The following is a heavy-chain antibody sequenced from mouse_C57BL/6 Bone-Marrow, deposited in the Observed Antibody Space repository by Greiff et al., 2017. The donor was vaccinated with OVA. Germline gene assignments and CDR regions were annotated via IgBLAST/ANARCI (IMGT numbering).Heavy chain of an antibody. V-gene: IGHV1-82*01. CDR1: GYAFSSSW. Sequence: VQRVESGPELVKPGASVKISCKASGYAFSSSWMNWVKQRPGKGLEWIGRIYPGDGDTNYNGKFKGKATLTADKSSSTAYMQLSSLTSEDSAVYFCARITTAQYYFDYWGQGTTLTVSS. CDR2: IYPGDGDT. J-gene: IGHJ2*01. CDR3: ARITTAQYYFDY. D-gene: IGHD1-2*01.